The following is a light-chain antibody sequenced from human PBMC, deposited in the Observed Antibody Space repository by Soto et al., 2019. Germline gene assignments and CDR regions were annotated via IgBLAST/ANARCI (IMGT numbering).Light chain of an antibody. CDR3: QQYNSYPLT. CDR1: QSISSW. CDR2: DAS. Sequence: DLQMTQSPSTLSASVGDRVTITCRASQSISSWLAWYQQKPGKAPKLLIYDASSLESGVPSRFSGRGSATEYTLTFSSVQPDDFATYYCQQYNSYPLTFGQGTKVEIK. J-gene: IGKJ1*01. V-gene: IGKV1-5*01.